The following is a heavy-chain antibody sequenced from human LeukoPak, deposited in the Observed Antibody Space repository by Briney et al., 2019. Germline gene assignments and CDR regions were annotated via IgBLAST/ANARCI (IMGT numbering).Heavy chain of an antibody. CDR3: AREGLTTSGGAFDI. CDR1: GFTVSSNF. V-gene: IGHV3-66*01. D-gene: IGHD4-17*01. J-gene: IGHJ3*02. CDR2: IYSGSGT. Sequence: GGSLRLSCAASGFTVSSNFMSWVRQAPGKGLEWVSVIYSGSGTYYADSVRVRFTISRDNSKNTLYLQMNSLRAEDTAVYYCAREGLTTSGGAFDIWGQGTMVTVSS.